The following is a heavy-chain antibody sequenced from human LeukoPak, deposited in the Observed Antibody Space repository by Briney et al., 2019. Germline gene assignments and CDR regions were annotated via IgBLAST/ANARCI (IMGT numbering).Heavy chain of an antibody. Sequence: GGSLRLSCAASGFTFSSYAMHWVRQAPGKGLEWVAVISYDGSNKYYADSVKGRFTISRDNSKNTLYLQMNSLRAEDTAVYYCAREGSPEDYYYGMDVWGQGTTVTVSS. CDR2: ISYDGSNK. J-gene: IGHJ6*02. CDR3: AREGSPEDYYYGMDV. CDR1: GFTFSSYA. V-gene: IGHV3-30*14.